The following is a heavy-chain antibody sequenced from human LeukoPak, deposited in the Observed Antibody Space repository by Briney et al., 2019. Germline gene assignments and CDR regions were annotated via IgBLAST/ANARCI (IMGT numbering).Heavy chain of an antibody. V-gene: IGHV3-11*01. Sequence: GSLILSCAASGFTFSDYYMSWIRPAPGKGLEWVSYISSSGSTIYYADSVKGRFTISRDNAKNSLYLQMNSLRAEDTAVYYCASWPGRDSNRLTRYYYYYGMDVWGQGTTVTVSS. J-gene: IGHJ6*02. CDR1: GFTFSDYY. CDR3: ASWPGRDSNRLTRYYYYYGMDV. D-gene: IGHD4-11*01. CDR2: ISSSGSTI.